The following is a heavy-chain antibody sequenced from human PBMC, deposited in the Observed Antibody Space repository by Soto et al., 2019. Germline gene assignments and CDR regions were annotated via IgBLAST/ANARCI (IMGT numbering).Heavy chain of an antibody. CDR3: ARDLWWYLH. V-gene: IGHV3-23*01. Sequence: EVQLLESGGGLVQPGGALRLSCAASGFTFSSHAMSWVRQAPGKGLEWLSSISGGAEGAYYADSVKGRFTISRDNSNNTLYLQMNSLRAEDTAVYYCARDLWWYLHWGQGTLVTVSS. CDR2: ISGGAEGA. CDR1: GFTFSSHA. J-gene: IGHJ4*02. D-gene: IGHD2-15*01.